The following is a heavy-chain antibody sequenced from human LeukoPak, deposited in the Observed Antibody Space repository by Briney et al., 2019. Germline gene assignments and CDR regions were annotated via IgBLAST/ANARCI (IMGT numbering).Heavy chain of an antibody. J-gene: IGHJ6*02. CDR1: GYTFTSYG. D-gene: IGHD3-16*01. CDR2: ISAYNGNT. CDR3: ARDKTKHYDYVWGSYPWGDV. V-gene: IGHV1-18*01. Sequence: GASVKVSCKASGYTFTSYGISWVRQAPGQGLEWMGWISAYNGNTNYAQKLQGRVTMTTDTSTSTAYMELRSLRAEDTAVYYCARDKTKHYDYVWGSYPWGDVWGQGTTVTVSS.